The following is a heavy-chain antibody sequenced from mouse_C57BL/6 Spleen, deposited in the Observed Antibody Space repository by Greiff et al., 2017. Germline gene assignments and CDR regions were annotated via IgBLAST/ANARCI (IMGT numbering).Heavy chain of an antibody. Sequence: QVQLQQSGAELVRPGTSVKMSCKASGYTFTNYWIGWAKQRPGHGLEWIGDIYPGGGYTNYNEKFKSKATLTVDKSSSTAYMQLSSLTSEDSAVYYCARDGSSTWFAYWGQGTLVTVSA. CDR3: ARDGSSTWFAY. V-gene: IGHV1-63*01. J-gene: IGHJ3*01. CDR1: GYTFTNYW. D-gene: IGHD1-1*01. CDR2: IYPGGGYT.